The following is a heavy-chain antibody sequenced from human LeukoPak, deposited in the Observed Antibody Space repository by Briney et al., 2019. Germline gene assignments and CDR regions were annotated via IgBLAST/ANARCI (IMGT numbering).Heavy chain of an antibody. CDR2: ISAYNGNT. V-gene: IGHV1-18*01. CDR1: GGTFSSYA. CDR3: ARGGDVWGSYRHDY. Sequence: ASVKVSCKASGGTFSSYAISWVRQAPGQGLEWMGWISAYNGNTNYAQKLQGRVTMTTDTSTSTAYMELRSLRSDDTAVYYCARGGDVWGSYRHDYWGQGTLVTVSS. J-gene: IGHJ4*02. D-gene: IGHD3-16*02.